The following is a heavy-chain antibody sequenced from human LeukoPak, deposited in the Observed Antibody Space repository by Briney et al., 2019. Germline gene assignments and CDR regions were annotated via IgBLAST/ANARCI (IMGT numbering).Heavy chain of an antibody. CDR2: ISHSGST. D-gene: IGHD3-22*01. CDR3: ARDDYFDSSGYPGY. Sequence: SETLSLTCTASGGSISSSGYYWGWIRQPPGKGLEWIGSISHSGSTYYNPSLKSRVTISLDTSKNQFSLKLSSVTAADTAMYYCARDDYFDSSGYPGYWGQGTLVTVSS. V-gene: IGHV4-39*07. CDR1: GGSISSSGYY. J-gene: IGHJ4*02.